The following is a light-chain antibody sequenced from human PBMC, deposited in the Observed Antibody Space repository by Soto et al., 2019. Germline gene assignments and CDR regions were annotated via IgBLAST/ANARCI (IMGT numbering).Light chain of an antibody. CDR2: GAS. Sequence: EIVLTQSPGTLSLSPGEGATLSCRASQSVSTNFFAWYQQKPGQAPRLLIYGASTRATGIPDRFSGSGSGTNFTLTISRLEPEDFAVYYCQKYGITSWTFGQGTKGEIK. J-gene: IGKJ1*01. CDR3: QKYGITSWT. CDR1: QSVSTNF. V-gene: IGKV3-20*01.